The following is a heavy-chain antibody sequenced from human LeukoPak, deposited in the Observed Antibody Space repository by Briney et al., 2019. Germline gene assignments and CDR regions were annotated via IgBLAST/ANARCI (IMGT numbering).Heavy chain of an antibody. Sequence: PSETLSLTCAVYGGSFSGYYWSWIRQPPGKGLEWIGEINHSGSTNYNPSLKSRVTISVDTSKNQFSLKLSSVTAADTAVCYCARALLGLNDYWGQGTLVTVSS. CDR3: ARALLGLNDY. D-gene: IGHD3-10*02. J-gene: IGHJ4*02. CDR1: GGSFSGYY. CDR2: INHSGST. V-gene: IGHV4-34*01.